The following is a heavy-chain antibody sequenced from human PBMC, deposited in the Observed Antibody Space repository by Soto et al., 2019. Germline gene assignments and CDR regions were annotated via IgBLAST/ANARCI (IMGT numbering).Heavy chain of an antibody. CDR1: GGSFSGYY. Sequence: LSLTCTVHGGSFSGYYWSWIRQPPGKGLEWIGEINHSGRTNYNPSLKSRVTISLDTSKNQFSLRLNSVTAADTAVYYCARALPIASAGTPFDSWGQGTLVTVSS. J-gene: IGHJ4*02. D-gene: IGHD6-13*01. V-gene: IGHV4-34*01. CDR3: ARALPIASAGTPFDS. CDR2: INHSGRT.